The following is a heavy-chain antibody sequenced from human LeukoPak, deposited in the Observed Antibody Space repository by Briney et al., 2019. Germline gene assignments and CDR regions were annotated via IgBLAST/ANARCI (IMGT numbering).Heavy chain of an antibody. CDR1: GGSFSGYY. Sequence: SETLSLTCGVYGGSFSGYYWSWIRQPPGKGLEWIGEINHSGSTNYNPSLKSRVTISVDTSKNQFSLKLSSVTAADTAVYYCARKRTYYGSGSYTYYYYMDVWGKGTTVTVSS. J-gene: IGHJ6*03. CDR3: ARKRTYYGSGSYTYYYYMDV. D-gene: IGHD3-10*01. CDR2: INHSGST. V-gene: IGHV4-34*01.